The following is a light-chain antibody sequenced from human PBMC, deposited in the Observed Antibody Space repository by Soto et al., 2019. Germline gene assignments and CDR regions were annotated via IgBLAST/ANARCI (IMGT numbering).Light chain of an antibody. CDR1: QDINKY. V-gene: IGKV1-33*01. J-gene: IGKJ4*01. CDR2: DAS. CDR3: QQSENGPLT. Sequence: DIQMTQSPSSLSASVGDRITITCQASQDINKYLNWYQQKLGNAPKLLIYDASKLQRGVPSRFSGSGSGTHFSLSISSLQPEDIATYYCQQSENGPLTFGGGTKVEIK.